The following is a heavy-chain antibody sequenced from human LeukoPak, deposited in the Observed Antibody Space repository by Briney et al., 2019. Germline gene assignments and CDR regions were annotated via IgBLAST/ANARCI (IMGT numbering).Heavy chain of an antibody. CDR1: GGSFSGYY. D-gene: IGHD2-2*01. CDR2: INHSGST. CDR3: ARGFDIVVVPAGGWFDR. J-gene: IGHJ5*02. Sequence: SETLSLTCAVYGGSFSGYYWSWIRQPPGKGLEWIGEINHSGSTNYNPSLKSRVTISVDTSKNQFSLKLSSVTAADTAVYYCARGFDIVVVPAGGWFDRWGQGTLVTVSS. V-gene: IGHV4-34*01.